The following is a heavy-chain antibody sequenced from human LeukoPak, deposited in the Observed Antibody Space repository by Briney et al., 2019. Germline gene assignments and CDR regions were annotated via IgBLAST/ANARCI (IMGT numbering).Heavy chain of an antibody. CDR2: IYTSGST. J-gene: IGHJ4*02. CDR3: ASSGYSSPIYFDY. CDR1: GGSISSYY. D-gene: IGHD6-13*01. V-gene: IGHV4-4*09. Sequence: SETLSLTCTVSGGSISSYYWSWIRQPPGKGLEWIGYIYTSGSTNYNPSLKSRVTITVDTSKNQFSLKLSSVTAAGTAVYYCASSGYSSPIYFDYWGQGTLVTVSS.